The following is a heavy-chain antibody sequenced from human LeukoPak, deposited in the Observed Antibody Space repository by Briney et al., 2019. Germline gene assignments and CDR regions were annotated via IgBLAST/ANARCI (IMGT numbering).Heavy chain of an antibody. V-gene: IGHV1-69*05. CDR2: IIHSFGTA. CDR3: AGKTTVTSSPYYYYYHMDV. J-gene: IGHJ6*03. D-gene: IGHD4-17*01. Sequence: GSAVKVSCKGSGCSFSSYAISWVRQPPGQELEWMGGIIHSFGTANCAQKLQGRVTITTDESTSTAYMELSSLRSEDTPVYYCAGKTTVTSSPYYYYYHMDVWGKGTTVTVSS. CDR1: GCSFSSYA.